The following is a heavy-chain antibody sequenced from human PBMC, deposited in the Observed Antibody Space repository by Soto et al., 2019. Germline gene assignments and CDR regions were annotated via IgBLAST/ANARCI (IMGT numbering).Heavy chain of an antibody. CDR1: GYIFTSYY. Sequence: QVELVQSGAEVKKPGASVKVSCKASGYIFTSYYLHWVRQAPGQGLAWMGWINPFDGSRMFAQSFQGRVTFTRDTSTSTVYMELSGLRSDDTAVYYCSRVDPGETSPFDHWGQGTLVTVSS. J-gene: IGHJ4*02. CDR3: SRVDPGETSPFDH. V-gene: IGHV1-46*03. CDR2: INPFDGSR. D-gene: IGHD3-10*01.